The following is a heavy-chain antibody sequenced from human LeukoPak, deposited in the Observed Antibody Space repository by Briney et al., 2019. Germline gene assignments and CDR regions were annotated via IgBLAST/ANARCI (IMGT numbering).Heavy chain of an antibody. Sequence: GGSLRLSCAASGFTFSSYSMNWVRQAPGKGLEWVAVISYDGSNKYYADSVKGRFTISRDNSKNTLYLQMNSLRAEDTAVYYCAKLPYGSGSYYIGDYWGQGTLVTVSS. D-gene: IGHD3-10*01. CDR1: GFTFSSYS. CDR3: AKLPYGSGSYYIGDY. V-gene: IGHV3-30*18. CDR2: ISYDGSNK. J-gene: IGHJ4*02.